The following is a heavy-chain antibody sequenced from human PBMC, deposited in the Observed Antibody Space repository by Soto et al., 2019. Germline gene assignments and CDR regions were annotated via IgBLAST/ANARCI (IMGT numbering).Heavy chain of an antibody. Sequence: ASVKVSCKASGYTFTRYYMHWVRQAPGQGLEWMVWINPNSGGTNYAQKFQGRVTMTRDTSISTAYLELSRLSCDDTAVFYCARDSLLDIAADCTGVDYWGQGTPVTVSS. J-gene: IGHJ4*02. CDR2: INPNSGGT. CDR1: GYTFTRYY. D-gene: IGHD6-13*01. V-gene: IGHV1-2*02. CDR3: ARDSLLDIAADCTGVDY.